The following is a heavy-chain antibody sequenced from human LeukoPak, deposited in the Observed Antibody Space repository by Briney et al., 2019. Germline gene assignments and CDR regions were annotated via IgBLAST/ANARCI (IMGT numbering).Heavy chain of an antibody. V-gene: IGHV3-23*01. J-gene: IGHJ4*02. D-gene: IGHD3-16*02. CDR3: ARDGVITFGGVIVSSLFDY. CDR1: GFTFSSYA. CDR2: ISGSGGST. Sequence: GGSLRLSCAASGFTFSSYAMSWVRQAPGKGLEWVSAISGSGGSTYYADSVKGRFTISRDNSKNTLYLQMNSLRAEDTAVYYCARDGVITFGGVIVSSLFDYWGQGTLVTVSS.